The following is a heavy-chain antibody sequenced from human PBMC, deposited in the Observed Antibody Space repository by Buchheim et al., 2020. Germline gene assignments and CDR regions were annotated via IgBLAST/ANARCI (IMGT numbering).Heavy chain of an antibody. J-gene: IGHJ5*02. V-gene: IGHV3-33*01. D-gene: IGHD3-16*01. Sequence: QVQLVESGGGVVQPGRSLRLSCAASGFTFSSYGMHWVRQAPGKGLEWVAVIWYDGSNKYYADSVKGRFTISRDNSKNTLYLQMNSLRAEDTAVYYCARVAGGSTHGWFDPWGQGTL. CDR2: IWYDGSNK. CDR1: GFTFSSYG. CDR3: ARVAGGSTHGWFDP.